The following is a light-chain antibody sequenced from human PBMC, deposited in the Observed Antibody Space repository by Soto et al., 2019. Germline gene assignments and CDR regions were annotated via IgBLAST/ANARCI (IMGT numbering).Light chain of an antibody. CDR1: QDVSSN. CDR2: GAS. CDR3: QQYGSSPRT. Sequence: QAPASLTVSPEESATLSCRASQDVSSNLAWYQQKPGQAPRLLIYGASSRATGIPDRFSGSGSGTDFTLTISRLEPEDFALYYCQQYGSSPRTFGQGTKVDI. V-gene: IGKV3-20*01. J-gene: IGKJ1*01.